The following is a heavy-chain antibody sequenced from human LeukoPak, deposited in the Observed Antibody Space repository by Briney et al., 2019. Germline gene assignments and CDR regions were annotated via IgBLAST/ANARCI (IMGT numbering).Heavy chain of an antibody. D-gene: IGHD6-19*01. CDR3: ARPVFWVAVAGHDAFDI. CDR1: GYTFTGYY. V-gene: IGHV1-2*06. CDR2: INPNSGGT. J-gene: IGHJ3*02. Sequence: ASVKVSCKASGYTFTGYYMHWLRQAPGQGLEWMGRINPNSGGTNYAQKFQGRVTMTRDTSISTAYMELSRLRSDDTAVYYCARPVFWVAVAGHDAFDIWGQGTMVTVSS.